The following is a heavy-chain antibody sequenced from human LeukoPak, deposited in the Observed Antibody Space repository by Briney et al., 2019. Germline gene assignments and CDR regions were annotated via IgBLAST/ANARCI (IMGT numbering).Heavy chain of an antibody. V-gene: IGHV3-74*01. CDR2: ISNDGSAT. CDR3: ARDSSGSYDY. D-gene: IGHD1-26*01. J-gene: IGHJ4*02. CDR1: GFTFSIYW. Sequence: GGSLRLSCAASGFTFSIYWMHWVRQAPGTGLVWVSRISNDGSATIYVDSVKVRFTISRDNAKITLYLQMNSLRAEDTAVYYCARDSSGSYDYWGQGTLVTVSS.